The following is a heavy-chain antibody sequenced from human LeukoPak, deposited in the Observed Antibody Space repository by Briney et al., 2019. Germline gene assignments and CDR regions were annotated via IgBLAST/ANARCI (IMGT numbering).Heavy chain of an antibody. CDR3: ARGKVVPAAPFDY. CDR2: INSDGSST. V-gene: IGHV3-74*01. Sequence: GGSLRLSCAASGFTVNSNYMNWVRQAPGKGLVWVSRINSDGSSTSYADSVKGRFTISRDNAKNTLYLQMNSLRAEDTAVYYCARGKVVPAAPFDYWGQGTLVTVSS. J-gene: IGHJ4*02. D-gene: IGHD2-2*01. CDR1: GFTVNSNY.